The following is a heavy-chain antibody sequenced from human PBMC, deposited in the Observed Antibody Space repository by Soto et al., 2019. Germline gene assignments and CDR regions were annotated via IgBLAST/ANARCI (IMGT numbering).Heavy chain of an antibody. D-gene: IGHD6-13*01. CDR3: AKAAITGSSWYSDRRGGGRTVFDY. J-gene: IGHJ4*02. CDR2: ISGSGGST. V-gene: IGHV3-23*01. Sequence: GGSLRLSCAASGFTFSSYAMSWVRQAPGKGLEWVSAISGSGGSTYYADSVKGRFTISRDNSKNTLYLQMNSLRAEDTAVYYCAKAAITGSSWYSDRRGGGRTVFDYWGQGTLVTVSS. CDR1: GFTFSSYA.